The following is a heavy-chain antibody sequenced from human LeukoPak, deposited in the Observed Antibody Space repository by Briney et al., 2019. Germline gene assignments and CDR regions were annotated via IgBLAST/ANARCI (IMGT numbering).Heavy chain of an antibody. CDR2: ISGSGGST. V-gene: IGHV3-23*01. Sequence: GSLRLSCAASGFTFSSYAMSWVRQAPGKGLEWVSAISGSGGSTYYADSVKGRFTISRDNAKNSLFLQMNNLRAEDTAVYYCANHLACGSTTCPSFDSWGQGTLVTVSS. D-gene: IGHD2-2*01. CDR3: ANHLACGSTTCPSFDS. J-gene: IGHJ4*02. CDR1: GFTFSSYA.